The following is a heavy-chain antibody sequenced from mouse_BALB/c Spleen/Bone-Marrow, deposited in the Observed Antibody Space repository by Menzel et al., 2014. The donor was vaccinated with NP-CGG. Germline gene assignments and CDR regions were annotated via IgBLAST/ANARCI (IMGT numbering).Heavy chain of an antibody. V-gene: IGHV5-12-1*01. CDR3: ARLGNGTIDNYKIKYYFDY. CDR1: GLAFSSYD. Sequence: EVKLQESGGGLVKPGGSLKLSCAASGLAFSSYDMSWVRQTPEKRLEWVAYISSGGDSTYYPDTVKGRFTISRDNAKNTLYLQMSSLKSEDTAMYYCARLGNGTIDNYKIKYYFDYWGQGTTLTVSP. J-gene: IGHJ2*01. D-gene: IGHD1-3*01. CDR2: ISSGGDST.